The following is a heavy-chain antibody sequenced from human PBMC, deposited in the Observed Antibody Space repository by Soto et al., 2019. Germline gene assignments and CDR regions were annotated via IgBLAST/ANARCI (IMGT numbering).Heavy chain of an antibody. CDR1: GVSISSGNW. Sequence: SETLSLTCAVSGVSISSGNWWTWVRQSPQRGLEYIGEINHSGSTNYNPSLKSRVTISVDTSKNQFSLKLSSVTAADTAVYYCARGSRMIVTTYFEYFDYWGQGTLVTVSS. D-gene: IGHD3-9*01. CDR3: ARGSRMIVTTYFEYFDY. CDR2: INHSGST. J-gene: IGHJ4*02. V-gene: IGHV4-4*02.